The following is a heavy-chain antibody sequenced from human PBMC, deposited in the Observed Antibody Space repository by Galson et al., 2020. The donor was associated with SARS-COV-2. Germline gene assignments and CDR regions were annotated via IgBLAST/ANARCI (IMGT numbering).Heavy chain of an antibody. Sequence: SETLSPTCTVSGGSISSSSYYWGWIRQPPGKGLEWIGSIYYSGSTYYNPSLKSRVTISVDTSKNQFSLKLSSVTAADTAVYYCAREFVGVVVPAALFDYWGQGTLVTVSS. CDR3: AREFVGVVVPAALFDY. CDR2: IYYSGST. CDR1: GGSISSSSYY. J-gene: IGHJ4*02. V-gene: IGHV4-39*07. D-gene: IGHD2-2*01.